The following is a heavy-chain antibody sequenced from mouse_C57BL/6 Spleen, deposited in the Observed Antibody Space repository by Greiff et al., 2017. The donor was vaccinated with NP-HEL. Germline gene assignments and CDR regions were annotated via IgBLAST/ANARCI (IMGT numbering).Heavy chain of an antibody. CDR1: GFTFSDYG. J-gene: IGHJ1*03. CDR3: AGRYGSSYGYWYFDV. V-gene: IGHV5-17*01. CDR2: ISSGSSTI. Sequence: EVKVVESGGGLVKPGGSLKLSCAASGFTFSDYGMHWVRQAPEKGLEWVAYISSGSSTIYYADTVKGRFTISRDNAKNTLFLQMTSLRSEDTAMYYCAGRYGSSYGYWYFDVWGTGTTVTVSS. D-gene: IGHD1-1*01.